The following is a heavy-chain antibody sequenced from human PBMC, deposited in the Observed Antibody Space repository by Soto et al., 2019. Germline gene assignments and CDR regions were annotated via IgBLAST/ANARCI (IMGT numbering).Heavy chain of an antibody. CDR2: IYHSGST. Sequence: PSDTLSLTCAVSGYSISSGYYWGFIRQPPGKGLEWIGSIYHSGSTYYNPSLKSRVTISVDTSKNQFSLKLSSVTAADTAVYYCARGDIVVVPAAIREVWFDPWGQGTRVTVS. J-gene: IGHJ5*02. V-gene: IGHV4-38-2*01. CDR1: GYSISSGYY. D-gene: IGHD2-2*02. CDR3: ARGDIVVVPAAIREVWFDP.